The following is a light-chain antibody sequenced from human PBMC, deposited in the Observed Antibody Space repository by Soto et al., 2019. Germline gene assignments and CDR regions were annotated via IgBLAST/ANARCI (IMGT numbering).Light chain of an antibody. Sequence: QSALTQPASVSGSPGQSITISCTGTSSDVGSYNLVSWYQQHPGQAPKLMIFEASKRPSGVSNRISGSKSGNTASLSISGLQVEDEADYYCCSYAGNAYVFGTGTKVTVL. CDR2: EAS. J-gene: IGLJ1*01. CDR3: CSYAGNAYV. V-gene: IGLV2-23*01. CDR1: SSDVGSYNL.